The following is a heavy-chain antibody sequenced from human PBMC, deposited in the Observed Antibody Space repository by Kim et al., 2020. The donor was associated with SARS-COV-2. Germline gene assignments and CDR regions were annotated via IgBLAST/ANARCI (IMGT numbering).Heavy chain of an antibody. CDR1: GFTFSSYS. Sequence: GGSLRLSCAASGFTFSSYSMNWVRQAPGKGLEWVSYISGSSSTIYYADSVKGRFTISRDNAINSLYLQMNSLRDEDTAVYYCARDMRAVAGTMYAFDIWGQGTMVTVSS. J-gene: IGHJ3*02. D-gene: IGHD6-19*01. CDR2: ISGSSSTI. CDR3: ARDMRAVAGTMYAFDI. V-gene: IGHV3-48*02.